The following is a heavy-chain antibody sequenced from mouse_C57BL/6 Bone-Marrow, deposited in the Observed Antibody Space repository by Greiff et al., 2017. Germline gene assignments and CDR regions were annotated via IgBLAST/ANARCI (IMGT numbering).Heavy chain of an antibody. V-gene: IGHV5-17*01. J-gene: IGHJ1*03. CDR3: ARRGYYYGSSYLDWYFDV. CDR2: ISSGSSTI. Sequence: EVMLVESGGGLVKPGGSLKLSCAASGFTFSDYGMHWVRQAPEKGLEWVAYISSGSSTIYYADTVKGRFTISRDNAKNTLFLQMTSLRSEDTDMYYCARRGYYYGSSYLDWYFDVWGTGTTVTVSS. D-gene: IGHD1-1*01. CDR1: GFTFSDYG.